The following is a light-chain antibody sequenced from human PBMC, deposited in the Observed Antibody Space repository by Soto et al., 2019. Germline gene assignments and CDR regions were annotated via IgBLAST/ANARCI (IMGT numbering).Light chain of an antibody. J-gene: IGKJ1*01. V-gene: IGKV3-15*01. Sequence: EIVLTQSPATLYVSPGGRATLSCRASQNVRYNLAWYQQKPGQAPRLLVYGATTRATDAPPRFRGSGSGTEFSITISSLQAEDFATYYCQHYGGWPWTFGQGSRVEIK. CDR3: QHYGGWPWT. CDR1: QNVRYN. CDR2: GAT.